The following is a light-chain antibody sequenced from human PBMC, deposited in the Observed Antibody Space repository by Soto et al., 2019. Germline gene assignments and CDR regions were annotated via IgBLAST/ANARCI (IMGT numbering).Light chain of an antibody. J-gene: IGLJ2*01. CDR3: SSYTSSNTLHVL. Sequence: QSALTQPASVSGSPGQSITISCTGTSSDVGGYNYVSWYQQHPGKAPKLMIYDVSNRPSGVSSRFSGSKSGNTASLTISGLQAEDEADYYCSSYTSSNTLHVLFGGGTKVTAL. CDR1: SSDVGGYNY. CDR2: DVS. V-gene: IGLV2-14*01.